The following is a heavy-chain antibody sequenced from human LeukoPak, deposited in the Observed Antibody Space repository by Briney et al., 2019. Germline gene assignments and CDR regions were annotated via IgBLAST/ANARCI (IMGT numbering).Heavy chain of an antibody. Sequence: GGSLRLSCAASGFTFSSYGMSWVRQAPGKGLEWVSAISGSGGSTYYADSVKGRFTISRDNSKNTLYLQMNSLRAEDTAVYYCAKVPYYYDSSGSKAHYYFDYWGQGTLVTVSS. CDR3: AKVPYYYDSSGSKAHYYFDY. J-gene: IGHJ4*02. D-gene: IGHD3-22*01. V-gene: IGHV3-23*01. CDR2: ISGSGGST. CDR1: GFTFSSYG.